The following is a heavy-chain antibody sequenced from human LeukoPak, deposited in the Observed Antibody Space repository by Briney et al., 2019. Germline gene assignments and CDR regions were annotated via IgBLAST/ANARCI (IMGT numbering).Heavy chain of an antibody. J-gene: IGHJ4*02. CDR2: ISSTGTCI. CDR1: GFTFSSHN. V-gene: IGHV3-21*01. CDR3: ARGSIATRPTFFEY. Sequence: PGGSLRLSCAASGFTFSSHNINWVRQAPGKGLEWVSSISSTGTCIYYADSVKGRFTISRDNAKNSLYLQMDSPRDEDTAVYYCARGSIATRPTFFEYWGQGTLVTVSS. D-gene: IGHD6-6*01.